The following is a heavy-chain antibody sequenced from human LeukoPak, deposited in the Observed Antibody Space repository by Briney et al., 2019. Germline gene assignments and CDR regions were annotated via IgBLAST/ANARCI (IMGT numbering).Heavy chain of an antibody. CDR3: ARWAYSSGWYSYYYYMDV. CDR1: GGSFSSHY. V-gene: IGHV4-59*11. CDR2: IYYSGST. Sequence: PSETLSLTCAVYGGSFSSHYWSWIRQPPGKGLEWIGYIYYSGSTNYNPSLKSRVTISVDTSKNQFSLKLSSVTAADTAVYYCARWAYSSGWYSYYYYMDVWGKGTTVTVSS. D-gene: IGHD6-19*01. J-gene: IGHJ6*03.